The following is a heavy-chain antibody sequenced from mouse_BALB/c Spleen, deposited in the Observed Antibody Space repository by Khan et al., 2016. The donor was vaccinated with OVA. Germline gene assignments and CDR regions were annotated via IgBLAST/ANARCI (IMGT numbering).Heavy chain of an antibody. V-gene: IGHV9-3-1*01. CDR1: GFTFTNYG. CDR3: ARVGYNGTMDC. Sequence: QIQLVQSGPELKKPGETVQISCKASGFTFTNYGMNWVKQAPGKGLKWMGWINTYTGEPAFADDFKGRFAFSLKTSVSTAYLQINSLKNEDTATYVGARVGYNGTMDCWGQGTSVTVSS. J-gene: IGHJ4*01. D-gene: IGHD2-14*01. CDR2: INTYTGEP.